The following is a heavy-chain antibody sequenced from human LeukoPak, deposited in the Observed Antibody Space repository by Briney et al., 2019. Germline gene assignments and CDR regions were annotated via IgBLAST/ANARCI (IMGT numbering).Heavy chain of an antibody. J-gene: IGHJ4*02. D-gene: IGHD3-10*01. V-gene: IGHV1-8*03. CDR2: MNPNSGNT. CDR1: GYTFTSYD. Sequence: ASVKVSCKAAGYTFTSYDINWVRQATGQGLEWMGWMNPNSGNTGYAQKFQGRVTITRNTSISTAYMELSSLRSEDTAVYYCARGLKKVRGVRYPTQNYYFDYWGQGTLVTVSS. CDR3: ARGLKKVRGVRYPTQNYYFDY.